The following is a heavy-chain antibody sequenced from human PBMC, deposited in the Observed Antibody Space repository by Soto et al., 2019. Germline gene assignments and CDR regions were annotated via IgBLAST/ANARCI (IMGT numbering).Heavy chain of an antibody. CDR3: VRGGGYGEPYGMDV. CDR2: ISYDGSNK. D-gene: IGHD4-17*01. Sequence: QVQLVESGGGVVQPGRSLRLSCAASGFTFSSYAMHWVRQAPGKGLEWVAVISYDGSNKYYADSVKGRFTISRDNSKNTLYLQMNSLRAEDTAVYYCVRGGGYGEPYGMDVWGQGTTVTVSS. CDR1: GFTFSSYA. J-gene: IGHJ6*02. V-gene: IGHV3-30-3*01.